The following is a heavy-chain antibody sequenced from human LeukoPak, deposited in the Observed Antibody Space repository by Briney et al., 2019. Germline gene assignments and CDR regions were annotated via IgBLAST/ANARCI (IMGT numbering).Heavy chain of an antibody. J-gene: IGHJ6*02. D-gene: IGHD5-18*01. CDR1: GFTFTTYW. CDR2: INSDGSIT. V-gene: IGHV3-74*01. CDR3: ARDAVDTANAV. Sequence: GSLRLSCAASGFTFTTYWMHWVRQAPGEGLVWVSHINSDGSITSYADSVEGRFTISRDNAKNTLYLQMNSLRAEDTAVYYCARDAVDTANAVWGQGTTVTVSS.